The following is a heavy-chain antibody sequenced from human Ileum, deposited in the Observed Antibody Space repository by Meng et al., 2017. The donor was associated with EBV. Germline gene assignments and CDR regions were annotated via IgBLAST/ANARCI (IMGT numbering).Heavy chain of an antibody. J-gene: IGHJ5*02. CDR2: MDVSEKA. CDR3: AYYFVGRGGPGS. CDR1: GGSVISNDYH. V-gene: IGHV4-61*03. Sequence: VRLLEAVRGLVKPPGTLSYTCSVSGGSVISNDYHWSWRRQPAGKGLELSGCMDVSEKAKYNPSLNSRVTISIDTTRNHFFLELTSVTAADTAVYYCAYYFVGRGGPGSWGQGTLVTVSS. D-gene: IGHD3-9*01.